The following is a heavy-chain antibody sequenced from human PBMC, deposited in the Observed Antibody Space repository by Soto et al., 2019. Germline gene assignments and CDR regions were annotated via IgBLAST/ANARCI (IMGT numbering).Heavy chain of an antibody. D-gene: IGHD6-19*01. Sequence: ASVKVSCKASGYTFTSHYIHWVRQAPGQGLEWMGGFDPEDGETIYAQKFQGRVTMTEDTSTDTAYMELSSLRSEDTAVYYCATDSKQWLSGGFDPWGQGTLVTVSS. CDR2: FDPEDGET. CDR1: GYTFTSHY. V-gene: IGHV1-24*01. J-gene: IGHJ5*02. CDR3: ATDSKQWLSGGFDP.